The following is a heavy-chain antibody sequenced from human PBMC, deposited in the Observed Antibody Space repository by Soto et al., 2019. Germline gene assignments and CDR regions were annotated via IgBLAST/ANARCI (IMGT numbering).Heavy chain of an antibody. CDR1: GFSLTTTGVV. CDR2: VFWDGGE. V-gene: IGHV2-5*02. D-gene: IGHD1-26*01. J-gene: IGHJ4*02. CDR3: TQVCGSGSWGWYFHS. Sequence: QITLRVSGPSLVKPTETLTLTCTFSGFSLTTTGVVVGWIRQPPGKALGWLAVVFWDGGERYSPSLKSRVTITTATSKEQVVFTMTNLDPADTATYYCTQVCGSGSWGWYFHSWGQGTLVTVSS.